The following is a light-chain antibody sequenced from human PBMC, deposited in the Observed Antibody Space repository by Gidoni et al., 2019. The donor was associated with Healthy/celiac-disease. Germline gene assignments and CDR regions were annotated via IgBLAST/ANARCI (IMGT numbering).Light chain of an antibody. J-gene: IGLJ2*01. CDR1: SSDVGCYNY. CDR2: EVS. V-gene: IGLV2-8*01. Sequence: QSALTQPPSASGSPGQSVTISCTGTSSDVGCYNYVSWYQQHPGKAPKRMIYEVSKRPSGVPDRFFGSKSGNTASLTVSGLQAEDEADYYCSSYAGSNNPVVFGGGTKLTVL. CDR3: SSYAGSNNPVV.